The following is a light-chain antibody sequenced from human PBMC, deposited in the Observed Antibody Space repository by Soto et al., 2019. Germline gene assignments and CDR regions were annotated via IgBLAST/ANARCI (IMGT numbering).Light chain of an antibody. CDR3: HQRSNWPPDT. V-gene: IGKV3-11*01. J-gene: IGKJ5*01. CDR1: QSVHTF. Sequence: EVVLTQSPDTLSLSPGEGASLSCRASQSVHTFLAWYQQKPGQPPRLLIYGASTRAPGVPARFSGRGSGTDSTLTITSLEPEDFAVYYCHQRSNWPPDTFGQGTRL. CDR2: GAS.